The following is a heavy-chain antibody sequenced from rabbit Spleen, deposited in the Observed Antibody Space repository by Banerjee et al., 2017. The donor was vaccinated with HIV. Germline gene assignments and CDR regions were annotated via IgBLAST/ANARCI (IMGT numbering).Heavy chain of an antibody. D-gene: IGHD8-1*01. V-gene: IGHV1S40*01. CDR1: GLSLSNTAY. Sequence: QSLEESGGDLVKPGASLTLTYTASGLSLSNTAYMCWVRQAPGKGLEWIACIYTGSSGETYYASWAKGRFTISKTSSTTVTLQVTSLTAADTATYFCTRDSIYGGYAGYGYFYFNLWGPGTLVTVS. J-gene: IGHJ4*01. CDR2: IYTGSSGET. CDR3: TRDSIYGGYAGYGYFYFNL.